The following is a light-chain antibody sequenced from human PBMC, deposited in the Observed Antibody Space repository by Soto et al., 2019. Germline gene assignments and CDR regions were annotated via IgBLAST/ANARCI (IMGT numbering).Light chain of an antibody. CDR3: QQYNLYPYT. J-gene: IGKJ2*01. V-gene: IGKV1-27*01. CDR2: AAS. Sequence: DIQMTQSPSSLSASVGDRVTITCRASQGITYYLAWYQQKPGKVPKLLIYAASTLQSGVPSRFSGGGSGADFTLTIISLQPEDVATYYCQQYNLYPYTFGQGTKLEIK. CDR1: QGITYY.